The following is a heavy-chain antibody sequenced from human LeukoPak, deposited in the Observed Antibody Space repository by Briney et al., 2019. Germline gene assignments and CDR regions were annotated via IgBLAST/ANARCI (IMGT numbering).Heavy chain of an antibody. CDR3: AADYYDSSGYLPTDP. Sequence: SVKVSCKASGGTFSSYAISWVRQAPGQGLEWMGGIIPIFGTANYAQKFQGRVTITADESASTAYMELSSLRSEDTAVYYCAADYYDSSGYLPTDPWGQGTLVTVSS. CDR1: GGTFSSYA. J-gene: IGHJ5*02. CDR2: IIPIFGTA. D-gene: IGHD3-22*01. V-gene: IGHV1-69*13.